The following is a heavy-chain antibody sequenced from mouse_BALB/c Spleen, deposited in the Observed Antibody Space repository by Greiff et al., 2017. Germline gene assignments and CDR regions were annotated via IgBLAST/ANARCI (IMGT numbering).Heavy chain of an antibody. CDR1: GFTFSSYT. V-gene: IGHV5-6-4*01. Sequence: DVQLVESGGGLVKPGGSLKLSCAASGFTFSSYTMSWVRQTPEKRLEWVATISSGGSYTYYPDSVKGRFTISRDNAKNTLYLQMSSLKSEDTAMYYCTRDRRDAMDDWGQGTSVTVSS. J-gene: IGHJ4*01. CDR2: ISSGGSYT. CDR3: TRDRRDAMDD.